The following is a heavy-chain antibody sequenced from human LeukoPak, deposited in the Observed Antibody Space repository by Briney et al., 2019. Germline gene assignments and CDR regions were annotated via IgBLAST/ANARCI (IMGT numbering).Heavy chain of an antibody. CDR1: GFTFSGSA. D-gene: IGHD2-15*01. CDR2: IRSKANNYAT. CDR3: ARGYCSGGTCYGIDY. Sequence: GGSLRLSCAASGFTFSGSAMHWVRQASGKGLEWVGRIRSKANNYATAYAASMKGRFTISRDDSKNTAYLRMNSLKTEDTAVYFCARGYCSGGTCYGIDYWGQGTLVTVSS. J-gene: IGHJ4*02. V-gene: IGHV3-73*01.